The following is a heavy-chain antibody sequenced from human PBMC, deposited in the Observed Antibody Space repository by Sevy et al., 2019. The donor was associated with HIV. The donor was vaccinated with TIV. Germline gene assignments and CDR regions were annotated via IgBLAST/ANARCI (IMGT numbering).Heavy chain of an antibody. D-gene: IGHD3-9*01. CDR3: ARLSSYDILTGSAFDY. Sequence: SETLSLTCTVSGGSISSSSYYWGWIRQPPGKGLEWIGSIYYSGSTYYNPSLKSRVTISVDTSKNQCSLKLSSVTAADTAVYYCARLSSYDILTGSAFDYWGQGTLVTVSS. CDR2: IYYSGST. J-gene: IGHJ4*02. CDR1: GGSISSSSYY. V-gene: IGHV4-39*01.